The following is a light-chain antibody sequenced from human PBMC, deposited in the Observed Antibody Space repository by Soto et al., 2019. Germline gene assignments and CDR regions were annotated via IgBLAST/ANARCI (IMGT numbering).Light chain of an antibody. J-gene: IGKJ3*01. CDR2: GTS. CDR1: QGKTSY. V-gene: IGKV1-9*01. CDR3: QHLNSYPFT. Sequence: IQLTQSPSSLSAAVGDGVTISCRASQGKTSYVAWYQQKPGKVPKLLIYGTSTLQSGVPSRFSGSGSGTDFTLTLSSLQPEDFSTYYCQHLNSYPFTFGPGIKVEIK.